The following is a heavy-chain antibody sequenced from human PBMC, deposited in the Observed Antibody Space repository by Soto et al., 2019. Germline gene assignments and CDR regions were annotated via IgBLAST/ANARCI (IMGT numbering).Heavy chain of an antibody. CDR2: ISYDGSIE. CDR1: GLTFSNYG. D-gene: IGHD3-10*01. CDR3: GRDWVWFGARPIEN. Sequence: QVQLVESGGGVVQPGRSLRLSCAASGLTFSNYGMHWVRQAPGKGLDWVAAISYDGSIEYYSESVKGRFTMSRDNSENTVYLQMNSLRTEDTAVYFCGRDWVWFGARPIENWGQGTLVTVSS. V-gene: IGHV3-30*03. J-gene: IGHJ4*02.